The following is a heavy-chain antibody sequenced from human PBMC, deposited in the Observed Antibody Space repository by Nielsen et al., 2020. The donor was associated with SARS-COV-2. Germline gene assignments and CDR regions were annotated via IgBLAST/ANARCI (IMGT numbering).Heavy chain of an antibody. CDR1: GFTFSSYA. V-gene: IGHV3-23*01. CDR3: ARNVVFDY. D-gene: IGHD2-15*01. Sequence: GGSLRLSCAASGFTFSSYAMSWVRQAPGKGLEWVSSISGSGITTDYADSVKGRFTISRDNSKNTLYLQMNSLRAEDTAVYYCARNVVFDYWGQGTLVTVSS. J-gene: IGHJ4*02. CDR2: ISGSGITT.